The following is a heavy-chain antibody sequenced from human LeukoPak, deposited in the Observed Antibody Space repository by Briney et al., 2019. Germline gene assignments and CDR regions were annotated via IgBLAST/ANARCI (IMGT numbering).Heavy chain of an antibody. CDR1: GGSISSYY. CDR2: IYTSGST. CDR3: ARDHQIYDFWSGFVSPRYYYYGMDV. Sequence: PSETLSLTCTVSGGSISSYYWSWIRQPAGKGLEWIGRIYTSGSTNYNPSLKSRVTMSVDTSKNQFSLKLSSVTAADTAVYYCARDHQIYDFWSGFVSPRYYYYGMDVWGQGTTVTVSS. J-gene: IGHJ6*02. D-gene: IGHD3-3*01. V-gene: IGHV4-4*07.